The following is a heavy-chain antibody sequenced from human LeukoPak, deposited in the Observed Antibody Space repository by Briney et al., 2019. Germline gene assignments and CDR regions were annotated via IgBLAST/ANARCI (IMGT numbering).Heavy chain of an antibody. V-gene: IGHV3-7*01. J-gene: IGHJ4*02. CDR3: ARMSSYCDY. Sequence: GGSLRLSCAASGFTFSTSWMTWVRQAPGKGLEWVANIKQDGSEEYYVDSVKGRFSISRDNAKNSLYLQMNSLRAEDTGVYFCARMSSYCDYWGQGTLVTVSS. CDR2: IKQDGSEE. D-gene: IGHD2-2*01. CDR1: GFTFSTSW.